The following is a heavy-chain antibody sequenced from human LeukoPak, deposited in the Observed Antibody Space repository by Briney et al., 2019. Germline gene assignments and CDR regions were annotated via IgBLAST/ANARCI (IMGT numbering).Heavy chain of an antibody. J-gene: IGHJ4*03. Sequence: SETLSLTCTVSGGSLSRYCWSWIRQPAGKGLEWIGRIYTSGSTEYNPSLKSLVSMFVDTSKNSFYLMLRSVTAADTAVYDGAGDCGGYLDNWGQGTLVTVSS. CDR1: GGSLSRYC. V-gene: IGHV4-4*07. CDR2: IYTSGST. CDR3: AGDCGGYLDN. D-gene: IGHD2-21*01.